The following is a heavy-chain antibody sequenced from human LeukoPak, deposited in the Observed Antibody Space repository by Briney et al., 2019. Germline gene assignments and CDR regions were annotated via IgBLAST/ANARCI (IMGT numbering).Heavy chain of an antibody. CDR1: GGSVSSSSYY. CDR2: ILYGGST. D-gene: IGHD2-15*01. V-gene: IGHV4-61*01. J-gene: IGHJ4*02. Sequence: SETLSLTCTVSGGSVSSSSYYWSWIRQPPGKGLEWIGYILYGGSTSYNPSLKSRVTISVDTSKNQFSLKLSSVTAADTAVYYCARVLCSGGSCYDYWGQGTLVTVSS. CDR3: ARVLCSGGSCYDY.